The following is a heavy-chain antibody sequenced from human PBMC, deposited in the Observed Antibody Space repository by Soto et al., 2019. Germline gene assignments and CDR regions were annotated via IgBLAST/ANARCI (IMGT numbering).Heavy chain of an antibody. Sequence: EVQLLESGGGLVQPGGSLRLSCAASGFTFSSYAMSWVRQAPGKGLEWVSAISGSGGSTYYADSVKGRFTISRDNSNNTLELQMNSLRAEDTAVYYCAKDQSDLHWYFDLWGRGTLVTVSS. CDR1: GFTFSSYA. CDR2: ISGSGGST. V-gene: IGHV3-23*01. CDR3: AKDQSDLHWYFDL. J-gene: IGHJ2*01.